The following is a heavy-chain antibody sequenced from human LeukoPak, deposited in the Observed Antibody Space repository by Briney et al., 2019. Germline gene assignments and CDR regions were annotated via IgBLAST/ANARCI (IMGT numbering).Heavy chain of an antibody. Sequence: ASVKLSCKASGYTFTGYYMHWVRQAPGQRLEWMGWINPNSGGTNYAQKFQGRVTMTRDTSISTAYMELSMLRSDDTDVYDCARVISGGSPEGAFDIWGKGTMVTVSS. J-gene: IGHJ3*02. CDR3: ARVISGGSPEGAFDI. D-gene: IGHD6-19*01. CDR2: INPNSGGT. CDR1: GYTFTGYY. V-gene: IGHV1-2*02.